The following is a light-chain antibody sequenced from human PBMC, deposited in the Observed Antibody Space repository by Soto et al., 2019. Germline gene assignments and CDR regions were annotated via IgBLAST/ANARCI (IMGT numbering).Light chain of an antibody. CDR1: QTVSFSY. CDR3: QQYGSSPLT. V-gene: IGKV3-20*01. Sequence: EIVLTQSPGTLSLSPGDRATLSCRASQTVSFSYLAWYQQKPGQAPRLLIYGASSSATGIPYRFSGSESGTDFTLTISRLEPEDFAVYYCQQYGSSPLTFGGGTKVEIK. J-gene: IGKJ4*01. CDR2: GAS.